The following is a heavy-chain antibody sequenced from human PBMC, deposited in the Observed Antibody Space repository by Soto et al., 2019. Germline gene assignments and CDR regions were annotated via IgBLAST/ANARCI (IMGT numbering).Heavy chain of an antibody. D-gene: IGHD5-12*01. CDR2: IYYSGST. CDR1: GGSISSGGYY. V-gene: IGHV4-31*03. CDR3: ARAMGRLSGYDFSPYYYYGMDV. Sequence: PSETLSLTCTVSGGSISSGGYYWSWIRQHPWKGLEWIGYIYYSGSTYYNPSLKSRVTISVDTSKNQFSLKLSSVTAADTAVYYCARAMGRLSGYDFSPYYYYGMDVWGQGXTVTVYS. J-gene: IGHJ6*02.